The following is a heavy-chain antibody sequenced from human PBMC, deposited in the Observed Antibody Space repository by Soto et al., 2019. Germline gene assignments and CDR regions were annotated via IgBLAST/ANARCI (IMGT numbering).Heavy chain of an antibody. V-gene: IGHV4-30-4*01. CDR2: ISYSVDT. CDR1: GDSFSSDDYY. J-gene: IGHJ4*02. Sequence: SETLSLTCTVSGDSFSSDDYYWSWIRQPPGKGLEWIGYISYSVDTYYSPSLKSRVTMSIDTSKTQFSLNVSSVTAADTAVYYCARVGCVAYCGGDCYHFDYWGQGTLVTVSS. D-gene: IGHD2-21*01. CDR3: ARVGCVAYCGGDCYHFDY.